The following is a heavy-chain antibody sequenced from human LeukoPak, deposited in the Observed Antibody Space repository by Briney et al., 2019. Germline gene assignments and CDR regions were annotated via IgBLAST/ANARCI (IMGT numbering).Heavy chain of an antibody. CDR3: ARSYYDFWSGYQYPLGY. D-gene: IGHD3-3*01. CDR2: INPNSGGT. J-gene: IGHJ4*02. V-gene: IGHV1-2*02. CDR1: GYTFTGYY. Sequence: GASVKVSCKASGYTFTGYYMHWVRQAPGQGPEWMGWINPNSGGTNYAQKFQGRVTMTRDTSISTAYMELSRLRSDDTAVYYCARSYYDFWSGYQYPLGYWGQGTLVTVSS.